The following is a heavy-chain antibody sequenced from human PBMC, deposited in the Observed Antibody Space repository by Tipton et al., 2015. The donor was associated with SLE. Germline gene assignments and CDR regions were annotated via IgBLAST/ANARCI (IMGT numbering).Heavy chain of an antibody. J-gene: IGHJ4*02. CDR3: ARDVTTVTSYYFDY. Sequence: SLRLSCAASGFTFSTYSMIWVRQAPGKGLEWVSSISSSSNYIYYADSVKGRFTISRDNAKNSLYLQMNSLRAEDTAVYYCARDVTTVTSYYFDYWGQGTLVTVSS. CDR1: GFTFSTYS. D-gene: IGHD4-17*01. V-gene: IGHV3-21*03. CDR2: ISSSSNYI.